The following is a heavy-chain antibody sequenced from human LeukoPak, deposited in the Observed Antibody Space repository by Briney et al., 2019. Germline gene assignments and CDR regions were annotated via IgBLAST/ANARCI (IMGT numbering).Heavy chain of an antibody. CDR2: INPNSGGT. J-gene: IGHJ4*02. V-gene: IGHV1-2*02. CDR1: GYTFTGYY. D-gene: IGHD3-22*01. Sequence: ASVKVSCKASGYTFTGYYMHWVRQAPGQGLEWMGWINPNSGGTNYAQKFQGRVTVTRDTSISTAYMELSRLRSDDTAVYYCARVNVYYDSSGYLAYWGQGTLVTVSS. CDR3: ARVNVYYDSSGYLAY.